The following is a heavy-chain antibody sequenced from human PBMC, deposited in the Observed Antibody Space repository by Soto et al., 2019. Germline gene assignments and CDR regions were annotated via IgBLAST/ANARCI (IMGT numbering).Heavy chain of an antibody. CDR2: INPNRGGR. CDR3: ARSLRGAARNDWSYYYHGMDV. J-gene: IGHJ6*02. V-gene: IGHV1-2*04. Sequence: QVQLVQSGAEVKKPGASVKVSCKASDYTFTDYYIHWVRQAPVQGLEWLGGINPNRGGRNYAQKFQGSVTITRDPSISPAYMELSSLRSDGTAVYYCARSLRGAARNDWSYYYHGMDVWCPVTTVTVSS. CDR1: DYTFTDYY. D-gene: IGHD1-1*01.